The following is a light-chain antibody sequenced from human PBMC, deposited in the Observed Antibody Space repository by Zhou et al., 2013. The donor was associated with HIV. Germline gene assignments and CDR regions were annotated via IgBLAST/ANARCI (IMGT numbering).Light chain of an antibody. J-gene: IGKJ1*01. CDR3: QQANSFPRT. V-gene: IGKV1-9*01. Sequence: DIQLTQSPSFLSASVGDRVTITCRASQGSASYLAWYQQKPGKAPKLLIFAASTLQSGVPSRFSGSGSGPEFTLTISSLQPEDSATYYCQQANSFPRTFGQGTEVEIK. CDR2: AAS. CDR1: QGSASY.